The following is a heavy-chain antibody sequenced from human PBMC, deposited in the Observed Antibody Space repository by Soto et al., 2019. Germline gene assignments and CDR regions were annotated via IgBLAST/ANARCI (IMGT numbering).Heavy chain of an antibody. CDR1: GDSISSGSAY. D-gene: IGHD1-26*01. CDR2: FYYSGNT. J-gene: IGHJ4*02. V-gene: IGHV4-39*02. CDR3: ARDKKWVFDY. Sequence: SETLSLTCTVSGDSISSGSAYWGWVRQPPGKGLEWIGSFYYSGNTHYNPSLKGRATISVDTSKNQFSLKLSSVTATDRAVYYCARDKKWVFDYWGQGALVTVSS.